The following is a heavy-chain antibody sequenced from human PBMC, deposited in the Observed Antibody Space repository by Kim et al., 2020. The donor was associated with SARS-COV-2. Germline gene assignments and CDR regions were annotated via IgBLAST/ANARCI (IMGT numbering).Heavy chain of an antibody. V-gene: IGHV3-13*04. J-gene: IGHJ2*01. CDR1: GFFSTYA. Sequence: GGSLRLSCTASGFFSTYAMHWVRQVPGRGLEWVSAIGTGGDTYYANSVKGRFTISRANAENSLYLQMNSLTAGDTAIYYCAREWSRDAAPWYGYLDLWGR. CDR3: AREWSRDAAPWYGYLDL. CDR2: IGTGGDT. D-gene: IGHD2-15*01.